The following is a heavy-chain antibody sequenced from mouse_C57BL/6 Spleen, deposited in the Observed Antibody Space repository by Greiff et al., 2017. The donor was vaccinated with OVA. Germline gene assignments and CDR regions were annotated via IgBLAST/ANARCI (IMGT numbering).Heavy chain of an antibody. Sequence: EVKLVESGPELVKPGASVKIPCKASGYTFTDYNMDWVKQSHGKSLEWIGDINPNNGGTIYNQKFKGKATLTVDKSSSTAYMELHSLTSEDTAVYYCARRGYDYDGFDYWGQGTTLTVSS. CDR2: INPNNGGT. CDR1: GYTFTDYN. J-gene: IGHJ2*01. D-gene: IGHD2-4*01. V-gene: IGHV1-18*01. CDR3: ARRGYDYDGFDY.